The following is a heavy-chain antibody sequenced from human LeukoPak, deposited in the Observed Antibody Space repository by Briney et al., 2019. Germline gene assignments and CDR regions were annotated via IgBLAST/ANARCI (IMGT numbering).Heavy chain of an antibody. CDR1: GYSFTSYW. V-gene: IGHV5-51*01. Sequence: GESLKISCKGSGYSFTSYWIGWVRQMPGKGLEWMGIIYPGDSDTRYSPSFQGQVTISSDKSISTAYLQWSSLRASDTAMYYCARSKAYYYYYMDVWGKGTTVTVSS. CDR3: ARSKAYYYYYMDV. CDR2: IYPGDSDT. J-gene: IGHJ6*03.